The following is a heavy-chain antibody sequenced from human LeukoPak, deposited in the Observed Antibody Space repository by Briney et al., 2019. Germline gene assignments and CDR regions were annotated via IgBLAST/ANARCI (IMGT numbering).Heavy chain of an antibody. CDR2: IIPILGIA. Sequence: GSSVKVSCKASGGTFSSYAISWVRQAPGQGLEWMGRIIPILGIANYAQKFQGRVTITADKSTSTAYMELSSLRSEDTAVYYCARGEHSDEFQGQLTRVAEYFQHWGQGTLVTVSS. CDR3: ARGEHSDEFQGQLTRVAEYFQH. D-gene: IGHD6-6*01. V-gene: IGHV1-69*04. CDR1: GGTFSSYA. J-gene: IGHJ1*01.